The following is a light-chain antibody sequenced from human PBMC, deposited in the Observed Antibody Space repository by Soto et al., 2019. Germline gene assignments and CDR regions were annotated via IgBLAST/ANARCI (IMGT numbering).Light chain of an antibody. CDR2: NVN. J-gene: IGLJ1*01. Sequence: QSVLTQPASVSGSPEQSITISCTGTSSDVGRYNYVSWYQQHPGKVPKLMIYNVNNRPSGVSDRFSGSKSGDTASLTISGLQTEDEADYYCISYTSSSTFVFGTGTKLTVL. V-gene: IGLV2-14*03. CDR3: ISYTSSSTFV. CDR1: SSDVGRYNY.